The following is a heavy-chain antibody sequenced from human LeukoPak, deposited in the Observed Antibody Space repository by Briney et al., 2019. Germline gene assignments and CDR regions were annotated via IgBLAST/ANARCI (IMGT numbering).Heavy chain of an antibody. CDR1: GFTVSSNY. CDR3: ARDKYYYATGGAFDI. J-gene: IGHJ3*02. D-gene: IGHD3-10*01. CDR2: IYSGGST. V-gene: IGHV3-53*01. Sequence: PGGSLRLSCAASGFTVSSNYMSWVRQAPGEGLEWVSVIYSGGSTYYADSVKGRFTISRDNSKNTLYLQMNSLRAEDTAVYYCARDKYYYATGGAFDIWGQGTMVTVSS.